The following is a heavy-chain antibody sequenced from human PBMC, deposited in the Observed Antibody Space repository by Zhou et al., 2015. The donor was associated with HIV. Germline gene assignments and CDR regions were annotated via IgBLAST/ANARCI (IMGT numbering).Heavy chain of an antibody. CDR1: GGTFSSYA. CDR3: ARDLSVVVPAAMPGLARNYYYYYMDV. CDR2: IIPIFGTA. V-gene: IGHV1-69*01. D-gene: IGHD2-2*01. J-gene: IGHJ6*03. Sequence: QVQLVQSGAEVKKPGSSVKVSCKASGGTFSSYAISWVRQAPGQGLEWMGGIIPIFGTANYAQKFQGRVTITADESTSTAYMELSSLRSEDTAVYYCARDLSVVVPAAMPGLARNYYYYYMDVWGKGTTVTVSS.